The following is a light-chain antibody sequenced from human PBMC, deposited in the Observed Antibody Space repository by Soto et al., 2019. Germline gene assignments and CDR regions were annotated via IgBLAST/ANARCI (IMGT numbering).Light chain of an antibody. CDR1: QSVSSN. J-gene: IGKJ1*01. CDR3: QQYNTLPRT. V-gene: IGKV3-15*01. Sequence: EIVMTQSPATLSVSPGERATLSCRASQSVSSNLAWYQQKPGQAPRLLIYGASTRATGSPARFSGSGSGTEFTLTIRSLQSEDCAVYYCQQYNTLPRTFGQGTKVEIK. CDR2: GAS.